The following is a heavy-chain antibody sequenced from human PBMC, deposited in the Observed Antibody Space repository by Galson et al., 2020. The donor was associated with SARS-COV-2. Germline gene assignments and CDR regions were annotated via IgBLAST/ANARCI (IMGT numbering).Heavy chain of an antibody. D-gene: IGHD3-9*01. V-gene: IGHV3-9*01. J-gene: IGHJ3*02. Sequence: GGSLRLSCAASGFTFDDYAMHWVRQAPGKGLEWVSGISWNSSSIGYADSVKGRFTISRDNAKNSLYLQMKSLRAEETALYYCANDMSYWAECDILTVRKTHYAFDIWGQGTMVTVSS. CDR1: GFTFDDYA. CDR3: ANDMSYWAECDILTVRKTHYAFDI. CDR2: ISWNSSSI.